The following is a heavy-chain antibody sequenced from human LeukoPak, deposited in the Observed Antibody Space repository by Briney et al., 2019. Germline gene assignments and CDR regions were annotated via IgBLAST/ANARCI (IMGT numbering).Heavy chain of an antibody. J-gene: IGHJ4*02. CDR3: ARLSDISGWPFDY. CDR1: DDSINRDF. CDR2: IRHSGRT. V-gene: IGHV4-59*01. Sequence: PSETLSLTCTASDDSINRDFWTWIRQPPGRGLEWIGYIRHSGRTEYNPSLQNRVTISIDRSKNQFSLRLPSVTAADTAIYYCARLSDISGWPFDYWGQGMLVTVSS. D-gene: IGHD6-19*01.